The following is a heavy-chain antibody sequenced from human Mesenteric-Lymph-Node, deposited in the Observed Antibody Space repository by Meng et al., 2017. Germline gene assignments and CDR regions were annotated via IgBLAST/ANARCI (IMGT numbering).Heavy chain of an antibody. CDR3: AKYYYDSSGKPGDY. V-gene: IGHV3-23*01. J-gene: IGHJ4*02. Sequence: GESPKISCAASGFTFSSYAMSWVRQAPGKGLEWVSAISGSGGSTYYADSVKGRFTISRDNSKNTLYLQMNSLRAEDTAVYYCAKYYYDSSGKPGDYWGQGTLVTVSS. CDR1: GFTFSSYA. CDR2: ISGSGGST. D-gene: IGHD3-22*01.